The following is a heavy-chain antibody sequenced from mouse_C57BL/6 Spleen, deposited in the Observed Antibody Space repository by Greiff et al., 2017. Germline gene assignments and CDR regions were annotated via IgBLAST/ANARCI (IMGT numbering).Heavy chain of an antibody. V-gene: IGHV1-72*01. D-gene: IGHD2-3*01. Sequence: VQLQQSGAELVKPGASVKLSCKASGYTFTSYWMHWVKQRPGRGLEWIGRIDPNSGGTKYNEKFKSKATLTVDKPSSTAYMQLSSLTSEDSAVYYCARGRIIYDGYGYFDVWGTGTTVTVSS. CDR1: GYTFTSYW. CDR2: IDPNSGGT. CDR3: ARGRIIYDGYGYFDV. J-gene: IGHJ1*03.